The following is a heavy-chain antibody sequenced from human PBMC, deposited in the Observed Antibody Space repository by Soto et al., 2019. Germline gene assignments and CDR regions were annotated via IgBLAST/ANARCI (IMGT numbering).Heavy chain of an antibody. Sequence: QVQLVESGGGVVQPGRSLRLSCAASGFTFSSYGMHWVRQAPGKGLEWVAVISFDGSEKYYATSVKGRFTISRDNSKDTLYLQMNSLRPEDTAVYYCAKEMEVLQWEPPGYWGQGTLVTVSS. J-gene: IGHJ4*02. CDR2: ISFDGSEK. D-gene: IGHD6-19*01. V-gene: IGHV3-30*18. CDR1: GFTFSSYG. CDR3: AKEMEVLQWEPPGY.